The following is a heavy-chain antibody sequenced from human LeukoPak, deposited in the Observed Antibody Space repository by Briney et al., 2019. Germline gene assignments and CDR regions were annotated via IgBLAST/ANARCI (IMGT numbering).Heavy chain of an antibody. CDR3: AKDSFSTS. J-gene: IGHJ4*02. D-gene: IGHD2-2*01. CDR1: GFTFSSYS. V-gene: IGHV3-23*01. CDR2: INNNGVST. Sequence: GGSLRLPCAASGFTFSSYSMNWVRQAPGKGLEWVSTINNNGVSTFYADPVKGRFTISRDNSKNTLYLHMNSLSAEDTAVYYCAKDSFSTSWGQGALVTVSS.